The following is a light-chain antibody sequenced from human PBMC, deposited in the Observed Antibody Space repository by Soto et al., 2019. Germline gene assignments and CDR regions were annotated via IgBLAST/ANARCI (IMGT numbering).Light chain of an antibody. CDR1: QSVSSSY. CDR3: QQYVSSPIT. Sequence: ILETQSDSTLSLCPRERATLSSRATQSVSSSYLAWYQQKPGQAPRLLIYGASTRATGIPDRFSGSGSGIDFTLTISRLEHEDFAVYYCQQYVSSPITFGQGT. J-gene: IGKJ5*01. V-gene: IGKV3-20*01. CDR2: GAS.